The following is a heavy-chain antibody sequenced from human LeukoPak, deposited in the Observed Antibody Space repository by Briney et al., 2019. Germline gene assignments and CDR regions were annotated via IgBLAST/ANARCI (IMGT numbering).Heavy chain of an antibody. CDR3: VGDSSGYYYVN. J-gene: IGHJ4*02. D-gene: IGHD3-22*01. CDR2: IYTSGST. V-gene: IGHV4-4*09. CDR1: GGSISSYY. Sequence: SETLSLTCTVSGGSISSYYWSWIRQPPGKGLEWIGYIYTSGSTNYNPSLKSRVTISVDTSKNQFSLKLSSVTAADTAVYYCVGDSSGYYYVNWGQGTLVTVSS.